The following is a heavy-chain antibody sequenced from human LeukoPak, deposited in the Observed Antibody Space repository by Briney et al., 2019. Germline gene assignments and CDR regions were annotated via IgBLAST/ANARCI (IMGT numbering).Heavy chain of an antibody. V-gene: IGHV1-69*01. Sequence: ASVKVSCKASGGTFSSNAISWVRQAPGQGLEWMGGIIPIFGTANYAQKFQGRVTITADESTSTAYMELSSLRSEDTAVYYCASSPRLGIPDYWGQGTLVTVSS. CDR3: ASSPRLGIPDY. J-gene: IGHJ4*02. CDR2: IIPIFGTA. D-gene: IGHD7-27*01. CDR1: GGTFSSNA.